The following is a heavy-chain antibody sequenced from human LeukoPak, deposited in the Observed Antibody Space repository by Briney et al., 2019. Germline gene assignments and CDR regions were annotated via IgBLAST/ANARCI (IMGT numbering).Heavy chain of an antibody. CDR3: ASLGYGSGSYYNVAAGY. D-gene: IGHD3-10*01. V-gene: IGHV4-39*01. CDR1: GGSISSSSYY. Sequence: KASETLSPPRTVSGGSISSSSYYWGGVPQPPGEGLEGVGGIYYSGSTYYNPSLKSRVTISVDTSKNQFSLKLSSVTAADTAVYYCASLGYGSGSYYNVAAGYWGQGTLVTVSS. J-gene: IGHJ4*02. CDR2: IYYSGST.